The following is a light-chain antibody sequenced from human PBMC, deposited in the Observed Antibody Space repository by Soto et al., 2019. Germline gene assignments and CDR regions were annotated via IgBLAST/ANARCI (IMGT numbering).Light chain of an antibody. CDR1: QSISNRY. CDR3: QQYGSSTGYT. Sequence: IVLTQSPGTLSLSPGERATLSCRASQSISNRYLAWYQQKPGQAPRLLIYGASSRATGIPDKFSGSGSGTDFTLTISRLEPEDFAVYYCQQYGSSTGYTFGQGTKLQIK. V-gene: IGKV3-20*01. J-gene: IGKJ2*01. CDR2: GAS.